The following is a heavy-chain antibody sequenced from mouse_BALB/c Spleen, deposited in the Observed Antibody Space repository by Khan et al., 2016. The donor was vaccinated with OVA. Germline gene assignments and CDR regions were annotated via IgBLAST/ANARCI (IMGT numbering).Heavy chain of an antibody. V-gene: IGHV2-6-7*01. J-gene: IGHJ4*01. CDR3: ARAYYGNYREAMDY. D-gene: IGHD2-10*01. CDR1: GFSLTGYG. Sequence: VKLEESGPGLVAPSQRLSITCTVSGFSLTGYGVNWVRQPPGKGLEWLGMIWGDGSTDYNSVLKSRLSISKDNSKSQVFLKMNSLQTDDTARYYCARAYYGNYREAMDYWGQGTSVTVSS. CDR2: IWGDGST.